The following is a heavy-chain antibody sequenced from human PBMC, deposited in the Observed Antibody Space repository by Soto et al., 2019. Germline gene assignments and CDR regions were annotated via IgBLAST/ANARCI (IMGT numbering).Heavy chain of an antibody. V-gene: IGHV4-59*08. Sequence: SETLSLTCTVSGGSISSYYWSWIRQPPGKGLEWIGYIYYSGSTNYNPSLKSRVTISVDTSKNQFSLKLSSVTAADTAVYYCARQEVLLWFGEYSNWFDPWGQGTLVTVSS. D-gene: IGHD3-10*01. CDR2: IYYSGST. J-gene: IGHJ5*02. CDR3: ARQEVLLWFGEYSNWFDP. CDR1: GGSISSYY.